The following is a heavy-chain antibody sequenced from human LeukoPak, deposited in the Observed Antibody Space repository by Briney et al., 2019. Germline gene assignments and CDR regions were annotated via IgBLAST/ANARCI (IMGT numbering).Heavy chain of an antibody. V-gene: IGHV3-21*01. CDR2: ISSSSSYI. CDR3: ARDREFDYYDSSGYDLFDY. J-gene: IGHJ4*02. D-gene: IGHD3-22*01. Sequence: PGGSLRLSCAASGVTFSSYSMNWVRQAPGKGLEWVSSISSSSSYIYYADSVKGRFTISRDNAKNSLYLQMNSLRAEDTAVYYCARDREFDYYDSSGYDLFDYWGQGTLVTVSS. CDR1: GVTFSSYS.